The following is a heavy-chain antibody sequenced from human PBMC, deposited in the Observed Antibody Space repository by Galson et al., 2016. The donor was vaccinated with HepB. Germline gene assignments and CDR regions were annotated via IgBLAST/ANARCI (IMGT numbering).Heavy chain of an antibody. Sequence: SVKVSCKASGGTFSSYDISWVRQAPGQGLEWMGGIMPILGTANYAQKFQGRVTITADESTSTAYMELSSLRSEDTAVYYWAREVYDLYYNHCYSMDVWGQGTTVTVSS. CDR2: IMPILGTA. CDR1: GGTFSSYD. D-gene: IGHD2/OR15-2a*01. CDR3: AREVYDLYYNHCYSMDV. J-gene: IGHJ6*02. V-gene: IGHV1-69*13.